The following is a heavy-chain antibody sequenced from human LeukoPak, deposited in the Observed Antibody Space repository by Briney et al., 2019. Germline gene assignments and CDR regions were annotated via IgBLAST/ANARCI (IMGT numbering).Heavy chain of an antibody. D-gene: IGHD2-2*01. V-gene: IGHV1-18*01. Sequence: ASVKVSCKASGYTFTSYGISWVRQAPGQGLEWMGWISAYNGNTNYAQKLQGRVTMTTDTSTSTAYMELRSLRSDDTAVYYCARDSCSSTNCYFGYFDYWGQGSLVTVSS. CDR2: ISAYNGNT. CDR3: ARDSCSSTNCYFGYFDY. J-gene: IGHJ4*02. CDR1: GYTFTSYG.